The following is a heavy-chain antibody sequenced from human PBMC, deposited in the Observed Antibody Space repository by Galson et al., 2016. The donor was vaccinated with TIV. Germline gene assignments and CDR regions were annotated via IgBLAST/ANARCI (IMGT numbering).Heavy chain of an antibody. CDR3: ARSTWGYGGPGNP. CDR2: INPIFGTT. D-gene: IGHD4-23*01. CDR1: GDTFSSYP. V-gene: IGHV1-69*05. Sequence: SVKVSGKASGDTFSSYPINWVRQAPGQGLEWMGGINPIFGTTHYAQKFQGRVTITTDASTSTAYIELTSLRSEDTAVYYWARSTWGYGGPGNPWSQGTLITVSS. J-gene: IGHJ4*02.